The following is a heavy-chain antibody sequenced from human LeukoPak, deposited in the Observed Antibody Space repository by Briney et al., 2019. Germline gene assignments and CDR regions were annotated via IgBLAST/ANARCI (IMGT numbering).Heavy chain of an antibody. CDR1: GYTFTSYG. CDR2: ISAYNGNT. V-gene: IGHV1-18*01. Sequence: EASVKVSCKTSGYTFTSYGISWVRQAPGQGLEWVGWISAYNGNTNYAQKLQGRVTMTTDTSTSTAYMELRSLRSDDTAVYYCAREGDSSGYYWWYFDLWGRGTLVTVSS. CDR3: AREGDSSGYYWWYFDL. J-gene: IGHJ2*01. D-gene: IGHD3-22*01.